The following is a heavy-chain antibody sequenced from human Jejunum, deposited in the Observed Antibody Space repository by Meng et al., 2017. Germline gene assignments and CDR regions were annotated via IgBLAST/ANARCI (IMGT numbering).Heavy chain of an antibody. CDR1: GDSVTSGSYH. J-gene: IGHJ5*02. CDR3: ARLGSYNWFDP. CDR2: IYYSGGT. D-gene: IGHD3-10*01. Sequence: QVQLQESGPGLVKPSQTLSLACTVSGDSVTSGSYHWSWIRQPPGKGLEWIGYIYYSGGTSYCPSFKSRTTISVDTSKSQFSLKLSSVTAADTAVYYCARLGSYNWFDPWGQGTLVTVSS. V-gene: IGHV4-31*03.